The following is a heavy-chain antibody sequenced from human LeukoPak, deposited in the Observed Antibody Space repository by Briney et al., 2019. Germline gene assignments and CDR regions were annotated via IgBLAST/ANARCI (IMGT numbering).Heavy chain of an antibody. V-gene: IGHV1-18*01. Sequence: ASVKVSCKASGYTFTSYGISWVPQAPGQGLEWMGWISAYNGNTNYAQKLQGRVTMTTDTSTSTAYMELRSLRSDDTAVYYCARDRARNCGGDCYSGTWGQGTLVTVSS. J-gene: IGHJ5*02. CDR1: GYTFTSYG. CDR3: ARDRARNCGGDCYSGT. CDR2: ISAYNGNT. D-gene: IGHD2-21*02.